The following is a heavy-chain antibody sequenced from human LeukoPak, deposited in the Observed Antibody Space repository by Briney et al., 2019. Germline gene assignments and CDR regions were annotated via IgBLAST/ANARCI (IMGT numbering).Heavy chain of an antibody. Sequence: GASLKGSCETSGYRLTGYYLYWVRQAAGQRRECVGWINPHNGGTHFAQKFQGRVNMTRDTAISTAYRELSRLRSDDTAIYYCAKDQNTGYANNWFDPWGQGTVVTVSS. CDR1: GYRLTGYY. D-gene: IGHD5-12*01. CDR2: INPHNGGT. V-gene: IGHV1-2*02. CDR3: AKDQNTGYANNWFDP. J-gene: IGHJ5*02.